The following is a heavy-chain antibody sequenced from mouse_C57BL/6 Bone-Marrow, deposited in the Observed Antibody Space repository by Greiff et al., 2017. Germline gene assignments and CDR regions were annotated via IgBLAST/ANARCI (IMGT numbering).Heavy chain of an antibody. V-gene: IGHV1-52*01. J-gene: IGHJ3*01. CDR1: GYTFTSYW. CDR2: IDPSDSET. Sequence: QVQLQQPGAELVRPGSSVKLSCKASGYTFTSYWLHWVKQRPIQGLEWIGNIDPSDSETNYNQKFKDKATLTVDKSSSTAYMQLSIMTSEDSAVYYCARSFSYWGQGTLVTVSA. CDR3: ARSFSY.